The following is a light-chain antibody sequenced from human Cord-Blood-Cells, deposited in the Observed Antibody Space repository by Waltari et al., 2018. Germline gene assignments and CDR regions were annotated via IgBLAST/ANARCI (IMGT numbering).Light chain of an antibody. CDR3: QAWDSSLVV. Sequence: SYALTPPPSVSVSPVQTATITCSGDNFGDNYACWYQQKPGQSPVLVIYQDSKRPSGIPERFSGSNSGNTATLTISGTQAMDEADYYCQAWDSSLVVFGGGTKLTVL. CDR2: QDS. CDR1: NFGDNY. V-gene: IGLV3-1*01. J-gene: IGLJ2*01.